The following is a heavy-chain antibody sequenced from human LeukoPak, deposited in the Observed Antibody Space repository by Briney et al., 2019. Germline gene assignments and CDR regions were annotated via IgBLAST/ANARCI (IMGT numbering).Heavy chain of an antibody. Sequence: SETLSLTCTVSGGSISSYYWSWIRQPPGKGLEWIGYIYYSGSTNYNPSLKSRVTISVDTSKNQFSLKLTSVTAADTAVYYCARGIYNSAYYNFDYWGQGTLVTVSS. J-gene: IGHJ4*02. CDR3: ARGIYNSAYYNFDY. D-gene: IGHD6-19*01. CDR2: IYYSGST. CDR1: GGSISSYY. V-gene: IGHV4-59*12.